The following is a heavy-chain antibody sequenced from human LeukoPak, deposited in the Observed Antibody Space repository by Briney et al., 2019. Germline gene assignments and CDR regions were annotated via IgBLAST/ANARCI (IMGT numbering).Heavy chain of an antibody. Sequence: GGSLRLSCAASGFTFSSYAMSWVRQAQGKGLEWVSVISGSGGDTYYADSVKGRFTISRHNSKNTLYLQMNSLRAEDTAIYYCAKTGCTSTGCYENYWGQGTLVTVSS. V-gene: IGHV3-23*01. CDR1: GFTFSSYA. J-gene: IGHJ4*02. CDR2: ISGSGGDT. D-gene: IGHD2-2*01. CDR3: AKTGCTSTGCYENY.